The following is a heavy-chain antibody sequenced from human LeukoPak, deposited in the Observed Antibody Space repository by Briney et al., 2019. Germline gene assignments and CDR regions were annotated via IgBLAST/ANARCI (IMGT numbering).Heavy chain of an antibody. J-gene: IGHJ3*02. CDR1: GYTSTTYG. D-gene: IGHD3-22*01. CDR3: ARGDVYYYDRSGSLTKGALDI. V-gene: IGHV1-18*01. CDR2: ITPYNGNT. Sequence: GASVKVSCKAFGYTSTTYGFSWVRQAPGQGLEWMGWITPYNGNTNYAQELQGRVTMTTDTSTSTAYMELRSLRSDDTAVYYCARGDVYYYDRSGSLTKGALDIWGQGTMVTVSS.